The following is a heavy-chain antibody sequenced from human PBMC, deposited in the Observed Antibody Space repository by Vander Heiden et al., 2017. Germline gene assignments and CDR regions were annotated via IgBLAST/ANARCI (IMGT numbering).Heavy chain of an antibody. Sequence: QVQLVESGGGVVQPGRSLRLSCAASGFTFSSYAMHWVRQAPGKGLEWVAVISYDGSNKYYEDSVKGRFTISRDNSKNTLYLQMNSLRAEDTAVYYCARDRFGNYDFDYWGQGTLVTVSS. D-gene: IGHD1-7*01. CDR2: ISYDGSNK. CDR3: ARDRFGNYDFDY. CDR1: GFTFSSYA. J-gene: IGHJ4*02. V-gene: IGHV3-30*01.